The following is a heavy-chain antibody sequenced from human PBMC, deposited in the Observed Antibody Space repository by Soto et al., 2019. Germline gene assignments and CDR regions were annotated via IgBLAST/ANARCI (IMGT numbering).Heavy chain of an antibody. V-gene: IGHV3-23*01. CDR1: GFTFSNYA. CDR2: ISGSGGST. CDR3: ARRSSGWYFDY. J-gene: IGHJ4*02. Sequence: EVQLLESGGGLVQPGGSLRLSCAAPGFTFSNYAMNWVRQAPGQGLEWVSVISGSGGSTYYADSVKGRFTISRDNSKNQLYLQMNSLRGEDTAVYYCARRSSGWYFDYGGQGTLVTVAS. D-gene: IGHD6-19*01.